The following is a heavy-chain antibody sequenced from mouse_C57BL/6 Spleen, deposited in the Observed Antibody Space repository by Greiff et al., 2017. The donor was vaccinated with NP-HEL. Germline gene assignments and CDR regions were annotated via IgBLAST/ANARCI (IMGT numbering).Heavy chain of an antibody. D-gene: IGHD1-1*01. V-gene: IGHV14-4*01. CDR1: GFNIKDDY. CDR3: TMTVVAKAMDY. J-gene: IGHJ4*01. CDR2: IDPENGDT. Sequence: EVQVVESGAELVRPGASVKLSCTASGFNIKDDYMHWVKQRPEQGLEWIGWIDPENGDTEYASKFQGKATITADTSSNTAYLQLSSLTSEDTAVYYCTMTVVAKAMDYWGQGTSVTVSS.